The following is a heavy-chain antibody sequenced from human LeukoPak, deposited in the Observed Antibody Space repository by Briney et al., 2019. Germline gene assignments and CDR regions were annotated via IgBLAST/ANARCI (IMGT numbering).Heavy chain of an antibody. J-gene: IGHJ5*02. V-gene: IGHV3-30*03. CDR1: GFTFSSYG. CDR2: ISYDGSNK. D-gene: IGHD3-22*01. CDR3: ARSHLPLVVVSWFDP. Sequence: PGRSLRLSCAASGFTFSSYGMHWVRQAPGKGLEWVAVISYDGSNKYYADSVKGRFTISRDNSKNTLYLQMNSLRAEDTAVYYCARSHLPLVVVSWFDPWGQGTLVTVSS.